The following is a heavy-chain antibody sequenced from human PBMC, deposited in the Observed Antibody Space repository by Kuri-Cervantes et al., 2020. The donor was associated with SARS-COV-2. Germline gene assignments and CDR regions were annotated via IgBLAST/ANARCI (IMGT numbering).Heavy chain of an antibody. CDR3: ARAQRDFWSASVDY. CDR1: GGSISSYY. D-gene: IGHD3-3*01. J-gene: IGHJ4*02. CDR2: IYHSGST. Sequence: ESLKISCTVSGGSISSYYWSWIRQPPGKGLEWIGSIYHSGSTYYNPSLKSRVTISVDTSKKQFSLNLGSVTVADTAVYYCARAQRDFWSASVDYGGQGLLVTVSS. V-gene: IGHV4-59*08.